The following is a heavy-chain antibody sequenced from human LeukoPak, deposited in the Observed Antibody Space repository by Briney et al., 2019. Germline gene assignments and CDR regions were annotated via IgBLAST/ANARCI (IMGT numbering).Heavy chain of an antibody. V-gene: IGHV1-18*04. CDR1: GYTFTSYY. J-gene: IGHJ6*03. D-gene: IGHD6-13*01. Sequence: GASVKVSCKASGYTFTSYYMHWVRQAPGQGLEWMGWISAYNGNTNYAQKLQGRVTMTTDTSTSTAYMELRSLRSDDTAVYYCARWRVVAAAGTKDRKADYYYYYMDVWGKGTTVTVSS. CDR2: ISAYNGNT. CDR3: ARWRVVAAAGTKDRKADYYYYYMDV.